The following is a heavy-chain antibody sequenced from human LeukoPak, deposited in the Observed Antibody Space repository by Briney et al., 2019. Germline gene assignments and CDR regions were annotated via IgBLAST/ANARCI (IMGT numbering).Heavy chain of an antibody. CDR1: GFTFSSYG. J-gene: IGHJ4*02. D-gene: IGHD3-3*01. Sequence: GGSLTLSCTASGFTFSSYGKSWVRHPPGKGLELVSVISGCGRSTYYVDSVKGRFTIYRDNSKNTLYLQMNSLRAEDTAVYYCAKRGSVYHHFDYWGQGTLVTVSS. V-gene: IGHV3-23*01. CDR3: AKRGSVYHHFDY. CDR2: ISGCGRST.